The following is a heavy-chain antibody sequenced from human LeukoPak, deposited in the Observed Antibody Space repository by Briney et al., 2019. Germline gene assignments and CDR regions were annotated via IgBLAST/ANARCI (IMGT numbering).Heavy chain of an antibody. Sequence: GGSLRLSCAASGFTFSSYAMSWVRQAPGKGLEWVSAISGSGGSTYYADSVKGRFTISRDNSKNTLYLQMNSLRAEDTAVCYCAKAARTTIFGVVITQSFDYWGQGTLVTVSS. D-gene: IGHD3-3*01. CDR3: AKAARTTIFGVVITQSFDY. CDR1: GFTFSSYA. V-gene: IGHV3-23*01. CDR2: ISGSGGST. J-gene: IGHJ4*02.